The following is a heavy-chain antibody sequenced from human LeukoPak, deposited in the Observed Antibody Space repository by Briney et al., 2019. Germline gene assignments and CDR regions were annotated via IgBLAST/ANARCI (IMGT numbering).Heavy chain of an antibody. CDR3: ARDLSSTSNWELDY. V-gene: IGHV1-2*06. D-gene: IGHD1-26*01. CDR1: GYTFTDYF. Sequence: GASVKVSCKASGYTFTDYFIHWVRQAPGQGLEWMGRINVNSGGTNTNYAQNFQGRVTMTRDTSISTAYMELSRLTSDDMAVYYCARDLSSTSNWELDYWGQGTLVTVSS. CDR2: INVNSGGTNT. J-gene: IGHJ4*02.